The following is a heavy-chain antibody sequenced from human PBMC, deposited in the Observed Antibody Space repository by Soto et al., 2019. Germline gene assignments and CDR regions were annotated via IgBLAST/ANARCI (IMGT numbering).Heavy chain of an antibody. V-gene: IGHV4-39*01. CDR2: IYYSGST. D-gene: IGHD6-13*01. Sequence: SETLSLTCTVSGDSISSSSYYWGWIRQPPGKGLEWIGSIYYSGSTYYNPSLKSRVTISVDTSKNQFSLKLSSVTAADTAVYYCARRVAAAAPFDYWGQGTLVTVSS. CDR1: GDSISSSSYY. CDR3: ARRVAAAAPFDY. J-gene: IGHJ4*02.